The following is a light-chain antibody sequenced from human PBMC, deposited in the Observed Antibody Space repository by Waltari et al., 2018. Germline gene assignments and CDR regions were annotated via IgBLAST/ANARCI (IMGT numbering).Light chain of an antibody. CDR1: QGISKE. Sequence: DIQMTQSPSSLSASVGDRVTVTCRASQGISKELSWYQQKPGKAPTLLIYAASSLQTGVSSRFSVSGSWTDFTLIISSLQPEDVATYYCQQDFTTPLTFGGGTKVEIK. CDR3: QQDFTTPLT. V-gene: IGKV1-27*01. CDR2: AAS. J-gene: IGKJ4*01.